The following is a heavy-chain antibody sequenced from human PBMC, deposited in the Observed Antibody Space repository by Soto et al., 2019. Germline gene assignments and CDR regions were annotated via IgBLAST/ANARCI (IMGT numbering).Heavy chain of an antibody. V-gene: IGHV3-23*01. CDR1: GFTFSSYA. CDR3: AKVGGDYGFY. J-gene: IGHJ4*02. Sequence: GGALRLSCAASGFTFSSYAISWVRQAPGKGLERVSAISGSGGSKKKEETVKGRFNNSREKSKNTLYLQMNSLRAEDTAVYYCAKVGGDYGFYWGQGTLVTVSS. D-gene: IGHD4-17*01. CDR2: ISGSGGSK.